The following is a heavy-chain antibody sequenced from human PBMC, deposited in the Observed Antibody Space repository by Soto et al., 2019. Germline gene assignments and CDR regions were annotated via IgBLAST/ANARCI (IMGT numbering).Heavy chain of an antibody. D-gene: IGHD3-3*01. V-gene: IGHV3-30-3*01. J-gene: IGHJ3*02. CDR2: ISYDGSNK. CDR1: GFTFSSYA. CDR3: ARDFPDPSRITIFGVVIIGGLSLGAFDI. Sequence: QVQLVESGGGVVQPGRSLRLSCAASGFTFSSYAMHWVRQAPGKGLEWVAVISYDGSNKYYADSVKGRFTISRDNSKNTLYLQMNSLRAEDTAVYYCARDFPDPSRITIFGVVIIGGLSLGAFDIWGQGTMVTVSS.